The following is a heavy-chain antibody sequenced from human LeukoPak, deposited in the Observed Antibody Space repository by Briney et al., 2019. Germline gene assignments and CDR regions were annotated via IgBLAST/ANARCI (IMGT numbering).Heavy chain of an antibody. CDR1: GGSISSYY. CDR2: IYYSGST. J-gene: IGHJ3*02. CDR3: ARVIVVGATSMLVDAFDI. D-gene: IGHD1-26*01. V-gene: IGHV4-59*01. Sequence: SETLSLTCTVSGGSISSYYWSWIRQPPGKGLEWIGYIYYSGSTNYNPSLKIRVTISVDTSKNQFSLNLSSVTAADTAVYYCARVIVVGATSMLVDAFDIWGQGTMVTVSS.